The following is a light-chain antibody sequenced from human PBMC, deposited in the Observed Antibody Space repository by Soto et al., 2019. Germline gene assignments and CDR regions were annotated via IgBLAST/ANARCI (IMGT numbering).Light chain of an antibody. J-gene: IGLJ2*01. CDR1: TSNIGNNY. Sequence: QSVRTQPPSASGTPGQRVTISCSGSTSNIGNNYVYWYQQFPGTAPKLLMYRNNQRPSGVPDRFSGSQSGTSASLAISGLRSEDEADYYCAAWDDKLNTVVFGGGTKLTVL. CDR2: RNN. V-gene: IGLV1-47*01. CDR3: AAWDDKLNTVV.